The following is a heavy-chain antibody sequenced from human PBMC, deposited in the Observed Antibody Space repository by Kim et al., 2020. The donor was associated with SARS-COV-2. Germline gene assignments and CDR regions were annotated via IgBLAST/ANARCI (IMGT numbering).Heavy chain of an antibody. J-gene: IGHJ4*02. D-gene: IGHD5-18*01. CDR1: GFTFSSYA. CDR2: ISGSGGST. Sequence: GGSLRLSCAASGFTFSSYAMSWVRQAPGKGLEWVSAISGSGGSTYYADSVKGRFTISRDNSKNTLYLQMNSLRAEDTAVYYCAKSQEGGGYSYGSLFDYWGQGTLVTVSS. V-gene: IGHV3-23*01. CDR3: AKSQEGGGYSYGSLFDY.